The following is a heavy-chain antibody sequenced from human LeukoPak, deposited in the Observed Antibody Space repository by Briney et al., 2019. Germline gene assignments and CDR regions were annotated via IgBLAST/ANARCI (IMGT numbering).Heavy chain of an antibody. CDR3: AKATSSSGWRPSDY. Sequence: GGSLRLSCAASGFTFSSYAMSWVRQAPGKGLEWVSAISGSGGGTYYADSVKGRFTISRDNSKNTLYLQMNSLRAEDTAVYYCAKATSSSGWRPSDYWGQGTLVTVSS. J-gene: IGHJ4*02. CDR2: ISGSGGGT. CDR1: GFTFSSYA. V-gene: IGHV3-23*01. D-gene: IGHD6-19*01.